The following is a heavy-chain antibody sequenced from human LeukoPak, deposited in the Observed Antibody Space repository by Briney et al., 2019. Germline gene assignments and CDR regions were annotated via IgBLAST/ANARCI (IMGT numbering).Heavy chain of an antibody. J-gene: IGHJ6*03. D-gene: IGHD4-23*01. CDR1: RGSISNYY. Sequence: SETLSLTCTVSRGSISNYYWSWIRQPPGKGLEWIGYIYYSGSTNYNPSLKSRVTISVDTSKNQFSLKLSSVTAADTAVYYCARRINDYGGNSYYYYYYMDVWGKGTTVTVSS. V-gene: IGHV4-59*01. CDR3: ARRINDYGGNSYYYYYYMDV. CDR2: IYYSGST.